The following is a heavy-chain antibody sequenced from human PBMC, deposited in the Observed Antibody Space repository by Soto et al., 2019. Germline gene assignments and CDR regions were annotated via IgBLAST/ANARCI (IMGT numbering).Heavy chain of an antibody. Sequence: QVQLVQSGAEVKKPGSSVKVSCKASGGTFSSYAISWVRQAPGQGLEWMGGIIPIFGTENYAQKFQGSVTINADKSTSTPGVGLGSPRSEDPAVYYGARDTRHSSSSGGGDWGQGTLVTVSS. V-gene: IGHV1-69*06. J-gene: IGHJ4*02. CDR1: GGTFSSYA. CDR2: IIPIFGTE. D-gene: IGHD6-6*01. CDR3: ARDTRHSSSSGGGD.